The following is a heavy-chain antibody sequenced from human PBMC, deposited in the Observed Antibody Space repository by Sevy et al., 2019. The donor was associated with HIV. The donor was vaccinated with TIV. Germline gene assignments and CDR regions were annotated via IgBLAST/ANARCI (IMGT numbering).Heavy chain of an antibody. CDR1: GFSFSYYG. CDR3: ANAYSGSYSHSYLYALDV. CDR2: ISHDGINE. Sequence: GGSLRLSCAGSGFSFSYYGIHWVRQAPGKGLDWVALISHDGINEYYADSVKGRFTISRDNSKNTVYLEMNRLRNEDTAIYFCANAYSGSYSHSYLYALDVWGQWTTVTVSS. V-gene: IGHV3-30*18. D-gene: IGHD1-26*01. J-gene: IGHJ6*02.